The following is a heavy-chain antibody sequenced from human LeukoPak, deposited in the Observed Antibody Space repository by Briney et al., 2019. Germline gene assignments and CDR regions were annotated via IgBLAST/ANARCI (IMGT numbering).Heavy chain of an antibody. CDR3: ATYYDSSGCLLGNDAFDI. V-gene: IGHV4-38-2*01. CDR1: GYSISSGYY. Sequence: SETLSLTCAVSGYSISSGYYWGWIRQPPGKGLEWIGSIYHSGSTYYNPSLKSRVTISVDTSKNQFSLKLSSVTAADTAVYYCATYYDSSGCLLGNDAFDIWGQGTMVTVSS. J-gene: IGHJ3*02. CDR2: IYHSGST. D-gene: IGHD3-22*01.